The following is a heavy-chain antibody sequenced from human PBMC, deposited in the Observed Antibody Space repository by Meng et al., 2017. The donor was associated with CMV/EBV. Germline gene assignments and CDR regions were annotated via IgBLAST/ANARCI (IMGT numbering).Heavy chain of an antibody. CDR1: GYTFTGYG. CDR3: ARGNGVAHDY. J-gene: IGHJ4*02. V-gene: IGHV1-3*01. Sequence: QVQLVQSGAEVKKPGASVKVSCKASGYTFTGYGIHWVRQAPGQRLEWMGWINAGDGNRKYSHKFQDRVTITRDTSASTAYMELSSLRSEDTAVYYCARGNGVAHDYWGQGTLVTVSS. D-gene: IGHD3-3*01. CDR2: INAGDGNR.